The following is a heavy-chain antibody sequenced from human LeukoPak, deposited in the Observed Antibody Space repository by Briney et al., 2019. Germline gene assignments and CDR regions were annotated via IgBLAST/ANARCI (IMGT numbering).Heavy chain of an antibody. D-gene: IGHD2-15*01. CDR3: ARKSVAATPRDIVYQYYSMDV. Sequence: ASVKVSCKASGFTFTGHYMHWMRQAPGQGLEWMGWINTNTGNPTYAQGFTGRFVFSLDTSVSTAYLQISSLKAEDTAVYYCARKSVAATPRDIVYQYYSMDVWGKGTTVTVSS. CDR2: INTNTGNP. J-gene: IGHJ6*03. V-gene: IGHV7-4-1*02. CDR1: GFTFTGHY.